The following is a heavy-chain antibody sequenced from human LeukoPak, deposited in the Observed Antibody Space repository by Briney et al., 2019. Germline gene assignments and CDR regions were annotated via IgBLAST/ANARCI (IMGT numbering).Heavy chain of an antibody. CDR2: IYYSGST. CDR1: GGSISSYY. D-gene: IGHD5-12*01. CDR3: ARGGRGVATFDY. V-gene: IGHV4-59*01. Sequence: PSETLSLTCTVSGGSISSYYWSWIRQPPGKGLEWIGYIYYSGSTNYNPSLKSRVTISVDTSKNQFSLKLSSVTAADTAVYYCARGGRGVATFDYWGQGTLVTVSS. J-gene: IGHJ4*02.